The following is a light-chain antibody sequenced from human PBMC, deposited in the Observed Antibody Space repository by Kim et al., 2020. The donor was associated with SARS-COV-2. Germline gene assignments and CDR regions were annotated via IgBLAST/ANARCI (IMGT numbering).Light chain of an antibody. Sequence: GNTIPISCTRSSGRLDHNYVLWDEQRAGGVLTTVFYADDQRPSGVSDRFSGSIDNSSNAASLTSSGLRTEGEADYYCQSYNRDNVLFGGGTQLTVL. CDR2: ADD. CDR3: QSYNRDNVL. CDR1: SGRLDHNY. V-gene: IGLV6-57*03. J-gene: IGLJ2*01.